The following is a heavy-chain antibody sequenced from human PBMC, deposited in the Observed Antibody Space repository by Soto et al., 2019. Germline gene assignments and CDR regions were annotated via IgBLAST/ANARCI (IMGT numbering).Heavy chain of an antibody. CDR3: AKCKAYGDYIFDY. Sequence: GGSLRLSCAASGFTVSRYAMSWVRQAPGEGLEWVSAISDSEGSTYYADSVKGRFTISRDNSRNTLYLQMNSQRVEDTAVYYCAKCKAYGDYIFDYWGQGALVTVSS. V-gene: IGHV3-23*01. CDR2: ISDSEGST. D-gene: IGHD4-17*01. J-gene: IGHJ4*02. CDR1: GFTVSRYA.